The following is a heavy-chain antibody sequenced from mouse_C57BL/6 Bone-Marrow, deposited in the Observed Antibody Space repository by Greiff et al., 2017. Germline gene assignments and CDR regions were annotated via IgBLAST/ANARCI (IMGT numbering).Heavy chain of an antibody. V-gene: IGHV1-69*01. CDR1: GYTFTSYW. CDR2: IDPSDSYT. CDR3: ARWGKGDYFDY. Sequence: QVQLQQPGAELVMPGASVKLSCKASGYTFTSYWMHWVKQRPGQGLEWIGEIDPSDSYTNYNQKFKGKSTLTVDKSSSTAYMQLSSLTSEDSAVYYCARWGKGDYFDYWGQGTTLTVSS. D-gene: IGHD1-3*01. J-gene: IGHJ2*01.